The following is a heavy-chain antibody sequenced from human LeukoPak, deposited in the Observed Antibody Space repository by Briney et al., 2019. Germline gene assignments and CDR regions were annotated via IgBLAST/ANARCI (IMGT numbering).Heavy chain of an antibody. V-gene: IGHV1-18*01. J-gene: IGHJ4*02. CDR2: IGAYNGNT. CDR3: ARDRQCGY. Sequence: GASVKVSCKAAGYTFTSYGISWGRQAPGQGLEWVGWIGAYNGNTNYAPKLQGRVTMTTDTSTSTAYMELRSLRSDDTAVYYCARDRQCGYWGQGTLVTVSS. CDR1: GYTFTSYG. D-gene: IGHD2-21*01.